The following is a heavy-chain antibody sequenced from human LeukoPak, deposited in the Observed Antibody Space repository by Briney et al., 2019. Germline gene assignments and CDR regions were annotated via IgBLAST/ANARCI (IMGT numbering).Heavy chain of an antibody. CDR1: GFTFATYG. V-gene: IGHV3-23*01. CDR2: AGESVHTT. Sequence: GGSLRLSCAASGFTFATYGISWVRQAPGKGLEWVSVAGESVHTTHYADSVKGRFVISRDNSKNTVHLQMNSLRAEDTAVYYCAKDSFTVVRGVGSDDGFAVWGQGTMVTVSS. CDR3: AKDSFTVVRGVGSDDGFAV. J-gene: IGHJ3*01. D-gene: IGHD3-10*01.